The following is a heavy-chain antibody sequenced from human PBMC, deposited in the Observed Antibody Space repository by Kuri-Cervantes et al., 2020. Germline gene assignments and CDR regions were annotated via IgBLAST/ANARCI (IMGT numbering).Heavy chain of an antibody. CDR1: GFKFSVFW. CDR2: IKPDGSVT. V-gene: IGHV3-7*05. CDR3: AKGAVADMYNWFDP. J-gene: IGHJ5*02. D-gene: IGHD6-19*01. Sequence: GESLKISCAASGFKFSVFWMSWVRQAPGKGPEWVANIKPDGSVTNYVDSVRGRFTISRDNAKGSLDLQMNSLRAEDTALYYCAKGAVADMYNWFDPWGQGTLVTVSS.